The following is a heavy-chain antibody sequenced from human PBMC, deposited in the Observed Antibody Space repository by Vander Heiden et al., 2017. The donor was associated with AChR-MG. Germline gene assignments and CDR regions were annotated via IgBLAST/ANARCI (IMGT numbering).Heavy chain of an antibody. V-gene: IGHV4-34*01. CDR1: GGSFSGYY. J-gene: IGHJ4*02. CDR3: AEYDFWSGYFSY. D-gene: IGHD3-3*01. Sequence: QVQLQQWGAGLLKPSETLSLTCAVYGGSFSGYYWSWIRQPPGKGLEWIGEIKHSGSTNYNPSLKSRVTISVDTSKNQFSLKLSSVTAADTAVYYCAEYDFWSGYFSYWGQGTLVTVSS. CDR2: IKHSGST.